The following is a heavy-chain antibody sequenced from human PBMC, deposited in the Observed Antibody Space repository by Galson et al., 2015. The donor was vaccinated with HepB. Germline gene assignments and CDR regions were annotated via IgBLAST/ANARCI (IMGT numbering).Heavy chain of an antibody. D-gene: IGHD4-17*01. CDR3: ARVADSHYGDHTHFDS. V-gene: IGHV3-11*06. J-gene: IGHJ4*02. Sequence: SLRLSCAASGFTFSDYYMSWIRQAPGRGLEWLAYVSSNTIYTNYADSVKGRFTVSRDNVKNSISLQMTRLSVEDTAMYYCARVADSHYGDHTHFDSWGQGALVTVSS. CDR2: VSSNTIYT. CDR1: GFTFSDYY.